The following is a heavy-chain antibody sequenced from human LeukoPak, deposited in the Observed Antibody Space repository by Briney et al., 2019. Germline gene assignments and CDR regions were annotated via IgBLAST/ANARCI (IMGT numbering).Heavy chain of an antibody. D-gene: IGHD4-17*01. CDR1: GGSFSGYY. Sequence: SETLSLTCAVYGGSFSGYYWSWIRQPPGKGLEWIGEINHSGSTNYNPSLKSRVTISVDTSKNQFSLKLSSVTAADTAVYYCARLSVSTVTRQFDYWGQGTLVTVSS. J-gene: IGHJ4*02. V-gene: IGHV4-34*01. CDR3: ARLSVSTVTRQFDY. CDR2: INHSGST.